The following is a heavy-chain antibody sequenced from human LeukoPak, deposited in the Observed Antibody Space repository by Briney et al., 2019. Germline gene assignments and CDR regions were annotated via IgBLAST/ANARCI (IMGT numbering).Heavy chain of an antibody. D-gene: IGHD6-19*01. CDR2: INPSGGST. CDR1: GYTFTSYY. Sequence: ASVKVSCKASGYTFTSYYMHWVRQAPGQGLEWMGIINPSGGSTSYAQKFQGRVTMTRDTSTSTVYMELSNLSSEDTAVYYCARDMRSSGWGAYWGQGTLVTVSS. V-gene: IGHV1-46*01. CDR3: ARDMRSSGWGAY. J-gene: IGHJ4*02.